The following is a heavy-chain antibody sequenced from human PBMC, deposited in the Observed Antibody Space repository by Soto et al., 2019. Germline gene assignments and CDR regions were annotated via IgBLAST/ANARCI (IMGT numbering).Heavy chain of an antibody. Sequence: DVHLVESGGVVVQPGGSLRLSCAASGFTFDDYTMHWVRQVPGKGLQWVSIISWDAGSTFYADSVEGRFTITRDNNKNSLYLQMNTLRTEDTALYYCAKGDDSRGCYEPFDIWGQGTMVTVSS. J-gene: IGHJ3*02. V-gene: IGHV3-43*01. D-gene: IGHD6-19*01. CDR2: ISWDAGST. CDR3: AKGDDSRGCYEPFDI. CDR1: GFTFDDYT.